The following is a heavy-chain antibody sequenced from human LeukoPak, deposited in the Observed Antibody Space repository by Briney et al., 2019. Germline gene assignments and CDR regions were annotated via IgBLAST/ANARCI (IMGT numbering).Heavy chain of an antibody. Sequence: PGGSLRLSCAASGFTFGSYSMNWVRQAPGKGLEWVSSISSSSSYIYYADSVKGRFTISRDNAKNSLYLQMNSLRADDTAVYYCARFAAGGSYYYYMDVWGKGTTVTVSS. CDR3: ARFAAGGSYYYYMDV. J-gene: IGHJ6*03. V-gene: IGHV3-21*01. D-gene: IGHD6-25*01. CDR2: ISSSSSYI. CDR1: GFTFGSYS.